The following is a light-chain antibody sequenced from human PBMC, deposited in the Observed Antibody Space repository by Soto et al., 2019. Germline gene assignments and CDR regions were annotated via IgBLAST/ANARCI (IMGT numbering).Light chain of an antibody. Sequence: EIVLTQSPGTLSLSPGERATLSCRASQRVSSGYLAWYQQTPGQAPRFLNYGASNRATDFPDRFSGRWSGTDFTLTISRLDSEDFAVYYCQQYGSSPPSSTFGQGTRLEIK. V-gene: IGKV3-20*01. J-gene: IGKJ5*01. CDR3: QQYGSSPPSST. CDR2: GAS. CDR1: QRVSSGY.